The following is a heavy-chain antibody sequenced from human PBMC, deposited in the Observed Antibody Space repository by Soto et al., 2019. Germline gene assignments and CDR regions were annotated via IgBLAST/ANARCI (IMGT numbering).Heavy chain of an antibody. CDR1: GFSVSTSDYY. V-gene: IGHV4-39*01. CDR2: IYYSGST. Sequence: PSETLSLTCTVSGFSVSTSDYYWGWVRQPPGKGLDWIGNIYYSGSTFYNPSLRSRVTISVDTSKNQFSLKLNSVTAADTAVYFCAGFVVPASRNSDFDYWGQGTLVTVSS. CDR3: AGFVVPASRNSDFDY. J-gene: IGHJ4*02. D-gene: IGHD2-15*01.